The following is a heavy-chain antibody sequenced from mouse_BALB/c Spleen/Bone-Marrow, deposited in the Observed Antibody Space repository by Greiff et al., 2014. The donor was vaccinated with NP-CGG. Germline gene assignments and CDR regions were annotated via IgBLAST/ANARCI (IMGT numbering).Heavy chain of an antibody. V-gene: IGHV1S81*02. CDR2: INPSTGRT. D-gene: IGHD6-5*01. J-gene: IGHJ3*01. CDR1: GYTSTSYW. CDR3: ARYAGEFVY. Sequence: QVQLKESGAELVKPGASVKLSCKASGYTSTSYWMHWVRQRPGQGLEWIGEINPSTGRTNYNEKFKSEATVTVDKSSTTAYMRLSSLTSEDSAVYYCARYAGEFVYWGQGTLVTVSA.